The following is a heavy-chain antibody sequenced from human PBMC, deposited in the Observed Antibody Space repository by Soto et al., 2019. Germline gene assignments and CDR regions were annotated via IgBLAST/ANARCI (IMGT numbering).Heavy chain of an antibody. CDR1: GGSISSSSYY. D-gene: IGHD4-17*01. Sequence: QLQLQESGPGLVKPSETLSLTCTVSGGSISSSSYYWGWIRQPPGKGLEWIGSIYYSGSTYYNPSLKSRVTISVDTSKNQFSLKLSSVTAADTAVYYCARRFGDYDLGWFDPWGQGTLVTVSS. CDR3: ARRFGDYDLGWFDP. J-gene: IGHJ5*02. CDR2: IYYSGST. V-gene: IGHV4-39*01.